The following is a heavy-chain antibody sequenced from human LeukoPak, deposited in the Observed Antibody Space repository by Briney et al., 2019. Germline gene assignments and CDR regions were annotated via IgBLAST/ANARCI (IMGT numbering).Heavy chain of an antibody. CDR3: ARDLVGAYYFDY. CDR2: IYYSGST. D-gene: IGHD1-26*01. Sequence: PSETLSLTCTVSGGSISSYYWSWIRQPPGKGLEWIGYIYYSGSTNYNPSLKSRVTISVDTSKNQFSLKLSSVTAADTAVYYCARDLVGAYYFDYWGQGTLVTVSS. V-gene: IGHV4-59*01. CDR1: GGSISSYY. J-gene: IGHJ4*02.